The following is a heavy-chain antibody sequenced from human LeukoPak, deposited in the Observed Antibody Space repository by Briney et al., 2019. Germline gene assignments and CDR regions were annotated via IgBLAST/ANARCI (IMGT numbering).Heavy chain of an antibody. Sequence: SETLSLTCAVYGGSFSGYYWSWIRQPPGKGLEWIGEINHSGSTNYNPSLKSRVTISIDTSKNQFSLKLNSMTAADTAVYYCARGEGARDGYNYEGPFYFDYWGQGTLVTVSS. J-gene: IGHJ4*02. CDR3: ARGEGARDGYNYEGPFYFDY. V-gene: IGHV4-34*01. CDR1: GGSFSGYY. CDR2: INHSGST. D-gene: IGHD5-24*01.